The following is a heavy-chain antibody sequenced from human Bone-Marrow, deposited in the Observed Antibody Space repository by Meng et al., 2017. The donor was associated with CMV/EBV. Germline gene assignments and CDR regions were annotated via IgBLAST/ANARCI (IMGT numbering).Heavy chain of an antibody. CDR3: ARLARRGNRFLEWSGCRPMDV. CDR2: IRSGDNTI. CDR1: GFTFSSYS. J-gene: IGHJ6*02. V-gene: IGHV3-48*04. Sequence: GGSLRLSCGASGFTFSSYSMSWVRQAPGKGLEWISYIRSGDNTIYYADSVKGRFTLSRDNAKNSLYLQMNSLRAEDTAVYYCARLARRGNRFLEWSGCRPMDVWGQGTTVTVSS. D-gene: IGHD3-3*01.